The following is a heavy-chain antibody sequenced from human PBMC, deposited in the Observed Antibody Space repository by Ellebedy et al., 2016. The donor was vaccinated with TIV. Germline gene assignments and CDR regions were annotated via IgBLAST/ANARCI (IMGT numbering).Heavy chain of an antibody. CDR1: GFTLSSNY. D-gene: IGHD5-18*01. Sequence: GESLKISCAASGFTLSSNYLTWVRQAPGKGLEWVSVIYSGGSTYYADSVKGRFIVSRDISKNTVYLQMNSLRADDTAVYYCARQYTYGLDWGQGALVTVSS. J-gene: IGHJ4*02. V-gene: IGHV3-66*04. CDR2: IYSGGST. CDR3: ARQYTYGLD.